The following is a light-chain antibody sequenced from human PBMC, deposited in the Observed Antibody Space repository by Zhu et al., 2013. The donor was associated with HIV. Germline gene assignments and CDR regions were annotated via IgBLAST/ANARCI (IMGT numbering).Light chain of an antibody. J-gene: IGLJ1*01. Sequence: QSALTQPASVSGSLGQSTTISCTGTSSDIGTYKFVSWFQQHPGKVPKLIVYEVIKRPSGVPYRFSGSKSGNTASLTVSGLQPEDEADYYCSSYAGITNVFGSGTKVTVL. CDR1: SSDIGTYKF. CDR2: EVI. V-gene: IGLV2-8*01. CDR3: SSYAGITNV.